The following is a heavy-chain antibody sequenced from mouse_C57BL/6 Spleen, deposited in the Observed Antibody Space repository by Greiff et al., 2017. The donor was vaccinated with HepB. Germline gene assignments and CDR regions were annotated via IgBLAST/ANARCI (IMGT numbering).Heavy chain of an antibody. CDR1: GYTFTDYN. CDR2: INPNNGGT. D-gene: IGHD2-5*01. J-gene: IGHJ2*01. V-gene: IGHV1-18*01. CDR3: ARRAYYSNYVDY. Sequence: VHVKQSGPELVKPGASVKIPCKASGYTFTDYNMDWVKQSHGKSLEWIGDINPNNGGTIYNQKFKGKATLTVDKSSSTAYMELRSLTSEDTAVYYCARRAYYSNYVDYWGQGTTLTVSS.